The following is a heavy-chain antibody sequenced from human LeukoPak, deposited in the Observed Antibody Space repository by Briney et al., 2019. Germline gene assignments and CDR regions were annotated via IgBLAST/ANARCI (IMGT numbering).Heavy chain of an antibody. CDR3: AKVLWEFTSAPFDF. J-gene: IGHJ4*02. D-gene: IGHD3-10*01. V-gene: IGHV3-23*01. CDR1: GFSFSSYS. Sequence: GGSLRLSCAASGFSFSSYSMSWVRQAPGEGLGRVSLISGTGYTTYYADSVKGRFTISRDNSKNTLYLQMNSLRADDTAVYYCAKVLWEFTSAPFDFWGQGILVTVSS. CDR2: ISGTGYTT.